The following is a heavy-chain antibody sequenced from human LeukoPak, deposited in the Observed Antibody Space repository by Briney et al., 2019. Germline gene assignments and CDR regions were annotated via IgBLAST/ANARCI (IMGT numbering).Heavy chain of an antibody. CDR3: AGGLCSGRLKLLIYH. CDR1: GFTFSSYS. V-gene: IGHV3-48*01. Sequence: GGSLRLSCAASGFTFSSYSMNWVRQAPGKGLEWVSYISSSSSTIYYADSVKGRFTISRDSSKNTLYLQMNSLRAEDTAVYYCAGGLCSGRLKLLIYHWGQGTLVTVSS. CDR2: ISSSSSTI. D-gene: IGHD3-10*02. J-gene: IGHJ1*01.